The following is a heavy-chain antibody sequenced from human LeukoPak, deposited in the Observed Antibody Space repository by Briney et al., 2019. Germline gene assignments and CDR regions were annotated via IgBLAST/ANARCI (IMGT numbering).Heavy chain of an antibody. CDR2: SNAGTGNT. CDR3: ARGRYDSGGYYFDY. D-gene: IGHD3-22*01. CDR1: GYTFTTYA. V-gene: IGHV1-3*02. Sequence: ASVKVSCKASGYTFTTYAMHWVRQAPGQRLGWMGWSNAGTGNTEYSPEFQGRVTITRDTSASTAYMELSGLRSEDMAVYYCARGRYDSGGYYFDYWGQGTLVTVSS. J-gene: IGHJ4*02.